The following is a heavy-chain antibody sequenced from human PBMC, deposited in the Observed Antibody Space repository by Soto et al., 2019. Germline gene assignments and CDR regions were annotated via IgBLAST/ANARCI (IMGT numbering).Heavy chain of an antibody. J-gene: IGHJ4*02. D-gene: IGHD3-3*01. CDR1: GFIFDDFA. CDR3: TKVGGLYDFWSGPLHFDL. V-gene: IGHV3-9*01. CDR2: ISWNSDSI. Sequence: EAQLVESGGGFVQPGRSLRLSCVGSGFIFDDFAIHWVRRAPGKGLEWVSGISWNSDSIGYADSVKGRFTISRDNAKNSLYLQMNSLRAEDTALYYCTKVGGLYDFWSGPLHFDLWGQGTLVTVSS.